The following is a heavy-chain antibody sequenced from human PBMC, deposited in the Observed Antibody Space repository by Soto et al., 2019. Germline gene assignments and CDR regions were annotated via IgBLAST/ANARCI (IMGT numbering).Heavy chain of an antibody. Sequence: PSETLSLTCTVSGGSISSSSYYWGWIRQPPGKGLEWIGSIYYSGSTYYNPSLKSRVTISVDTSKNQFSLKLSSVTAADTAVYYCGTPLRGYYTRGSHYWGQGTLVTVSS. J-gene: IGHJ4*02. V-gene: IGHV4-39*01. CDR3: GTPLRGYYTRGSHY. CDR2: IYYSGST. CDR1: GGSISSSSYY. D-gene: IGHD3-3*01.